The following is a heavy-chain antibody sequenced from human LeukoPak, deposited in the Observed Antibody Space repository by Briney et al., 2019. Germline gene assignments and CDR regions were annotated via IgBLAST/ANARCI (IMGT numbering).Heavy chain of an antibody. V-gene: IGHV3-48*01. J-gene: IGHJ4*02. Sequence: GGSLRLSCAASGFTFSSYSMIWVRQAPGKGLEWVSYISSSSSSIYYADSVKGRFTISRDNAKNSLYLQMNSLRAEDTAVYYCARDRHRYSYDSSGYPPYWGQGTLVTVSS. CDR2: ISSSSSSI. CDR1: GFTFSSYS. D-gene: IGHD3-22*01. CDR3: ARDRHRYSYDSSGYPPY.